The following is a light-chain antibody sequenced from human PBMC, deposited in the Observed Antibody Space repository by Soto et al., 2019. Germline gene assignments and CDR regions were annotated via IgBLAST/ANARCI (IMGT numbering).Light chain of an antibody. CDR2: GAS. V-gene: IGKV3-20*01. J-gene: IGKJ1*01. Sequence: EIVLTQSPGTLSLSPGERATLSCRASQSVSSNYLAWYQQKPGQAPRPLIYGASSRATGIPDRFSGSGAGTDFTLTISRLEPEEFAVYYCQQYGSSPWTFGQGTKVDIK. CDR3: QQYGSSPWT. CDR1: QSVSSNY.